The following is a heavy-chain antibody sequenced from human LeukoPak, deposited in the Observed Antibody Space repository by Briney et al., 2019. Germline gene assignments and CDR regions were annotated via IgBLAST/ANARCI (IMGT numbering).Heavy chain of an antibody. Sequence: PGGSLRLSCAASGFTFTTYALTWVRQAPGKGLEWVSAITGSGGSTYYADSVRGRFTISRDNSKNTLYLQMNSLRAEDTAVYYCAKGTSTVGATGAFDIWGQGTMVTVSS. CDR3: AKGTSTVGATGAFDI. CDR2: ITGSGGST. CDR1: GFTFTTYA. J-gene: IGHJ3*02. V-gene: IGHV3-23*01. D-gene: IGHD1-26*01.